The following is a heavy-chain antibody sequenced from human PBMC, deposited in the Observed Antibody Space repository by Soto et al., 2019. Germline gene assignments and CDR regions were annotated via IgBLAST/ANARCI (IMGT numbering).Heavy chain of an antibody. J-gene: IGHJ5*02. D-gene: IGHD1-26*01. V-gene: IGHV4-28*01. CDR3: ARKVVVGATHWFDP. Sequence: SETLSLTCAVSGYSISSSNWWGWIRQPPGRGLEWIGYIYYSGSTYYNPSLKSRVTMSVDTSKNQFSLKLSSVTAVDTAVYYCARKVVVGATHWFDPWGQGTLVTVSS. CDR2: IYYSGST. CDR1: GYSISSSNW.